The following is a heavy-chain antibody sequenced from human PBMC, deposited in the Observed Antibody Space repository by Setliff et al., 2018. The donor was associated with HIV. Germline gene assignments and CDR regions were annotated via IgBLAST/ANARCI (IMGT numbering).Heavy chain of an antibody. Sequence: ASVKVSCKASGYTFTDYYMHWVRQAPGQGLEWMGWMNPNSGNTGYSQKFQGRVTITRDTSASTAYMELSSLRSEDTAVYYCAREGKFRYYYYMDVWGKGTTVTVSS. CDR2: MNPNSGNT. D-gene: IGHD3-10*01. CDR1: GYTFTDYY. J-gene: IGHJ6*03. CDR3: AREGKFRYYYYMDV. V-gene: IGHV1-8*03.